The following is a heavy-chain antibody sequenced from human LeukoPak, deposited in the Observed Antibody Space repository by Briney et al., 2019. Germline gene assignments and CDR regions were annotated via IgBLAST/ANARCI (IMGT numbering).Heavy chain of an antibody. V-gene: IGHV3-23*01. CDR1: EFTFSSYW. J-gene: IGHJ4*02. CDR3: AKDDGNNYDGSGYYGTHFDC. CDR2: ISASGGGT. D-gene: IGHD3-22*01. Sequence: GGSLRLSCAASEFTFSSYWIHWVRRAPGEGLEWVSSISASGGGTYYSDSVKGRFTTSRDNSKDSLYLQMNSLRAEDTAVYFCAKDDGNNYDGSGYYGTHFDCWGQGSLVTVSS.